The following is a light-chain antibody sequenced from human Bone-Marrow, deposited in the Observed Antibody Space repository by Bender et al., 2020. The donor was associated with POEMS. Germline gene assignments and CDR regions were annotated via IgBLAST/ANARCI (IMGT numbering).Light chain of an antibody. V-gene: IGLV3-25*03. J-gene: IGLJ3*02. CDR3: QSADNSAVWV. Sequence: SYELTQPPSVSVSPGQTARITCSGDVLAKQYAYWYQQKPGQAPVVVIHKDRERPSGIPERFSGSTSGTTVTLTISGVQAEDEADYYCQSADNSAVWVFGGGTKLTVL. CDR2: KDR. CDR1: VLAKQY.